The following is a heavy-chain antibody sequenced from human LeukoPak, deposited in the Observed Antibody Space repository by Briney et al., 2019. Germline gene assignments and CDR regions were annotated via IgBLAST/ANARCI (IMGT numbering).Heavy chain of an antibody. Sequence: GGSLRLSCVVSGFTFSSYEMNWVRQAPGKGLEWVSYISSSGSNIYYADSVKGRFTISRDNAKNSLYLQMNSLRAEDTAVYYCARTYYYDSSGYLDYWGQGTLVTVSS. CDR1: GFTFSSYE. V-gene: IGHV3-48*03. J-gene: IGHJ4*02. CDR2: ISSSGSNI. CDR3: ARTYYYDSSGYLDY. D-gene: IGHD3-22*01.